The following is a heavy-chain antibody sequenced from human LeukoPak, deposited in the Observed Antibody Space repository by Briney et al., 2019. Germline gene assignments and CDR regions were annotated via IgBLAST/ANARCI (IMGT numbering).Heavy chain of an antibody. Sequence: GGSLRLSCAASGFSFSSYGMHRVRQAPGKGLEWVAVIWYDGSNKYYGDSVKGRFTVSRDNSKNTLNLQMNSLRAEDTAVYYCARDSHSDILTGYPSYYFDYWGQGTLVTVSS. CDR2: IWYDGSNK. CDR3: ARDSHSDILTGYPSYYFDY. V-gene: IGHV3-33*01. J-gene: IGHJ4*02. CDR1: GFSFSSYG. D-gene: IGHD3-9*01.